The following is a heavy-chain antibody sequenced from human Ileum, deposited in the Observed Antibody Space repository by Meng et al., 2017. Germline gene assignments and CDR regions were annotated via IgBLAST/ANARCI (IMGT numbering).Heavy chain of an antibody. D-gene: IGHD4-23*01. CDR1: SGSISSNTY. J-gene: IGHJ4*02. CDR2: ISHSGSA. V-gene: IGHV4-4*02. Sequence: QVPLQESGPGLVRPSGTLSLTCAASSGSISSNTYWSWVRQPPGKGLEWIGQISHSGSAYYNPSLKSRVTMSVDKSKSQFSLMLTSVTAADTAIYYCARHGGYSQDFWGQGTLVTVSS. CDR3: ARHGGYSQDF.